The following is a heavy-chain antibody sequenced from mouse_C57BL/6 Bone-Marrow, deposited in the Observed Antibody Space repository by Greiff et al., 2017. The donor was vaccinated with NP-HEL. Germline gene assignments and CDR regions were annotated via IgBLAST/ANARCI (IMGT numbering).Heavy chain of an antibody. D-gene: IGHD4-1*01. CDR3: ARDVLGPDY. V-gene: IGHV3-6*01. CDR2: ISYDGSN. Sequence: EVKLEESGPGLVKPSQSLSLTCSVTGYSITSGYYWNWIRQFPGNKLEWMGYISYDGSNNYNPSLKNPISITPDTSKNKFFLKLNSVTTEDTATYYCARDVLGPDYWGQGTTLTVSS. CDR1: GYSITSGYY. J-gene: IGHJ2*01.